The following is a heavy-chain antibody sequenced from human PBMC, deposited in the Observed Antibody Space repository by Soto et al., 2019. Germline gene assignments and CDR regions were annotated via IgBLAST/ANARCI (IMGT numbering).Heavy chain of an antibody. D-gene: IGHD1-20*01. CDR1: VGCISSGGYS. J-gene: IGHJ6*02. CDR3: ARGSRLSSPNWNYYYYYGMDV. Sequence: PSETLCLTGAVSVGCISSGGYSWSWIRQPPGKGSEPIGYIYHSGITYYNPSLKSRVTISVDRSKNQFSLKLSSVTAADTAVYYCARGSRLSSPNWNYYYYYGMDVWGQGTTVTVSS. V-gene: IGHV4-30-2*01. CDR2: IYHSGIT.